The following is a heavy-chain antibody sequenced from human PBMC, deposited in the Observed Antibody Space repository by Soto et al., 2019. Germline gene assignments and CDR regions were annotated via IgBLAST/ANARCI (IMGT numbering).Heavy chain of an antibody. J-gene: IGHJ6*02. V-gene: IGHV1-18*01. Sequence: QVQLVQSGAEVRKPGASVKVSCKASGYTFSTSGMSWLRQAPGQGLEWMGWPSTYNGDTNDAPKFQDRVTMTSDTSTSTVYMELRSLRSADTAVYYCARAGAAPYYYYGMDVWGQGTRVTVSS. CDR2: PSTYNGDT. CDR1: GYTFSTSG. D-gene: IGHD2-15*01. CDR3: ARAGAAPYYYYGMDV.